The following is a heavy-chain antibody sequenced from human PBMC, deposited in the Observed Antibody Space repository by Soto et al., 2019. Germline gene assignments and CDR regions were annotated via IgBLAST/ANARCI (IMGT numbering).Heavy chain of an antibody. CDR3: ARVGGDYYGSGSYPYYYYYMDV. V-gene: IGHV4-39*07. CDR1: GGSISSSSYY. J-gene: IGHJ6*03. Sequence: SETLSLTCTVSGGSISSSSYYWGWIRQPPGKGLEWIGSIYYSGSTYYNPSIKSRVTISVDTSKNQFSLKLSSVTAADTAVYYCARVGGDYYGSGSYPYYYYYMDVWGKGTTVTVSS. D-gene: IGHD3-10*01. CDR2: IYYSGST.